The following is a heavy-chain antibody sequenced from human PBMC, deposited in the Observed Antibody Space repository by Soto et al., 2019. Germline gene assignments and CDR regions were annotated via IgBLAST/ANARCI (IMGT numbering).Heavy chain of an antibody. CDR2: IYYSGDT. Sequence: QVQLQESGPGLVEPSQTLSLTCNVSGDSISSGGYHWSWIRQHPGKGLEWIVYIYYSGDTYYDPSLQSRVAISVHTSKKQFSLNLSSAIAADTAVYYCARLAYSSRGGQFFDYWGQGVLVTVSS. CDR3: ARLAYSSRGGQFFDY. V-gene: IGHV4-31*03. J-gene: IGHJ4*02. D-gene: IGHD6-13*01. CDR1: GDSISSGGYH.